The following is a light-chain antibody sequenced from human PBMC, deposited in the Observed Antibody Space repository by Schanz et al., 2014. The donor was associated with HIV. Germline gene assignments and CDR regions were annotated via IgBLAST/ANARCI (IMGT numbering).Light chain of an antibody. CDR2: DVN. J-gene: IGLJ3*02. V-gene: IGLV2-14*03. CDR3: SSYTSSSTRPWV. CDR1: SSDVGGYNF. Sequence: QSALTQPPSVSGSPGQPVTVSCTGTSSDVGGYNFVSWYQQHPGKAPKLIIYDVNNRPSGVSNRFSGSKSGNTASLTISGLQAEDEADYYCSSYTSSSTRPWVFGGGTKLTVL.